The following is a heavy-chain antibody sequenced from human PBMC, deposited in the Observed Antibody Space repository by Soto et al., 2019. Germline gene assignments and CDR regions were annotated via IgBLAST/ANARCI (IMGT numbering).Heavy chain of an antibody. Sequence: GASVKVSCKASGGTFSSYAISWVRQAPGQGLEWMGGIIPIFGTANYAQKFQGRVTITADESTSTAHMELSSLRSEDTAVYYCARTLYGDSYYYYGMDVWGQGTTVTVSS. V-gene: IGHV1-69*13. CDR3: ARTLYGDSYYYYGMDV. CDR1: GGTFSSYA. D-gene: IGHD4-17*01. CDR2: IIPIFGTA. J-gene: IGHJ6*02.